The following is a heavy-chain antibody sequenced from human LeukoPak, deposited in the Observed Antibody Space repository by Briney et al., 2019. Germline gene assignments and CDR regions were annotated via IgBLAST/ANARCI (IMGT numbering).Heavy chain of an antibody. CDR3: ARIYDFWSASIYYFDY. Sequence: SETLSLTCTVSGGSISGYYWSWIRQPAGKEPEWIGRIHGSGATTYNPSLKSRVTMSVDTSKNLLSLRLSSVTAADTAVYFCARIYDFWSASIYYFDYWGQGTPVTVSP. CDR1: GGSISGYY. J-gene: IGHJ4*02. D-gene: IGHD3-3*01. V-gene: IGHV4-4*07. CDR2: IHGSGAT.